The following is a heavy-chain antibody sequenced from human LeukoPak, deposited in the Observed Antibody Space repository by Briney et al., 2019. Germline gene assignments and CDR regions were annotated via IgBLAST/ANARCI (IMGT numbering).Heavy chain of an antibody. J-gene: IGHJ4*02. CDR2: IYYSGST. Sequence: SETLSLTCTVSGGSISSYYWSWIRQPPGKGLEWIGYIYYSGSTNYNPSLKSRVTISVDTSKNQFSLKLSSVTAADTAVYYCARHKGDSGSYYVFFDYWGQGTLVTVSS. CDR3: ARHKGDSGSYYVFFDY. CDR1: GGSISSYY. D-gene: IGHD1-26*01. V-gene: IGHV4-59*08.